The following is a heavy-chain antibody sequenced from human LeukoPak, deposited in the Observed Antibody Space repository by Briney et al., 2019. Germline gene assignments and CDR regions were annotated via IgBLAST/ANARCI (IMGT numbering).Heavy chain of an antibody. CDR3: ARVVLAAAGDTYYYYMDV. D-gene: IGHD6-13*01. V-gene: IGHV4-4*07. CDR2: IYTSGST. CDR1: GGSISSYY. Sequence: SETLSLTRTVSGGSISSYYWSWIRQPAGKGLEWIGRIYTSGSTNYNPSLKSRVTMSVDTSKNQFSLKLSSVTAADTAVYYCARVVLAAAGDTYYYYMDVWGKGTMVTVSS. J-gene: IGHJ6*03.